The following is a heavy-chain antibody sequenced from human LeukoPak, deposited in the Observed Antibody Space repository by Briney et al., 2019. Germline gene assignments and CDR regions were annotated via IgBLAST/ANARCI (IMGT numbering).Heavy chain of an antibody. V-gene: IGHV3-7*01. CDR1: GFTFSSYW. J-gene: IGHJ4*02. Sequence: PGGSLRLSCAASGFTFSSYWMSWVRQAPGKGLEWVANIKQDGSEKYYVDSVKGRFTISKDNAKNSLYLQMNSLRAEDTAVYYCASGDDDSIAARPVDYWGQGTLVTVSS. CDR2: IKQDGSEK. CDR3: ASGDDDSIAARPVDY. D-gene: IGHD6-6*01.